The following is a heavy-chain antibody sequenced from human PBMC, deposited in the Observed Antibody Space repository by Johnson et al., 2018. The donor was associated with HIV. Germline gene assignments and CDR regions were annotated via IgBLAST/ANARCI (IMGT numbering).Heavy chain of an antibody. Sequence: VQLVESGGGLVQPGRSLRLSCAASGFTFDDYAMHWVRQAPGKGLEWVSGISWNSGSIGYADSVKGRFTISRDNTKNSLYLQMNSLRAEDTALYSCMKNIVVVPAGVDAFDIWGQGTMVTVSS. CDR2: ISWNSGSI. CDR1: GFTFDDYA. V-gene: IGHV3-9*01. CDR3: MKNIVVVPAGVDAFDI. D-gene: IGHD2-2*01. J-gene: IGHJ3*02.